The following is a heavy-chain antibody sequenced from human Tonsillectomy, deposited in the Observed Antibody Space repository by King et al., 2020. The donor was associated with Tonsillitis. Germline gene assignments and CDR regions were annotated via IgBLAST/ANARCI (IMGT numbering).Heavy chain of an antibody. Sequence: QLVQSGAEVKKPGSSVKVSCKASGGTFSSFAVGWVRQAPGQGLEWMGGIIPIFGTTHHAQNFQGRVTITADESSSLVYMELSNLTSEDTAVYYCASALFPAATWGNSFDPWGQGTLVTVSS. D-gene: IGHD2-15*01. CDR3: ASALFPAATWGNSFDP. V-gene: IGHV1-69*01. CDR2: IIPIFGTT. J-gene: IGHJ5*02. CDR1: GGTFSSFA.